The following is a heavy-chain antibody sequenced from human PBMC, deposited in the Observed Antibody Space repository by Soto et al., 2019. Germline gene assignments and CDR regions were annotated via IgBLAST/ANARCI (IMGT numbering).Heavy chain of an antibody. D-gene: IGHD2-2*01. CDR2: ISYDGSNK. V-gene: IGHV3-30*18. Sequence: QVQLVESGGGVVQPGRSLRLSCAASGFTFSSYGMHWVRQAPGKGLEWVAVISYDGSNKYYADSVKGRFTISRDNSKNTLYLQMNSLRAEDTAVYYCAKDQVGGYCSSTSCPGRGYYYGMGVWGQGTTVTVSS. J-gene: IGHJ6*02. CDR1: GFTFSSYG. CDR3: AKDQVGGYCSSTSCPGRGYYYGMGV.